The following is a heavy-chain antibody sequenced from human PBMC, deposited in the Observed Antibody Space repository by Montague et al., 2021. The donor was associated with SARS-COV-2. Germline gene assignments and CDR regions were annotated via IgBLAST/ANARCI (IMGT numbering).Heavy chain of an antibody. D-gene: IGHD3-16*02. CDR2: ISYSATS. J-gene: IGHJ4*02. Sequence: SETLSLTCTFSGASRSTKNYYWGWIRQPPGKGLEWIGSISYSATSYSNPSLKSRATMSVDTSRNQLPLNLSSVTVADTAVYYCARLGITLGGVIVIRYYFDVWGQGTLVTVSS. CDR3: ARLGITLGGVIVIRYYFDV. V-gene: IGHV4-39*01. CDR1: GASRSTKNYY.